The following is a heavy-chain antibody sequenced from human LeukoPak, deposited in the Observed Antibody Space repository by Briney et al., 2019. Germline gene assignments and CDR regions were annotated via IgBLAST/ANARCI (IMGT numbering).Heavy chain of an antibody. CDR3: ARAPSWGGLSSGSYYFDY. CDR1: VYTFTSYD. D-gene: IGHD6-19*01. J-gene: IGHJ4*02. CDR2: MNPNSGNT. V-gene: IGHV1-8*03. Sequence: GASVKVSCKASVYTFTSYDINWVRQATGQGLEWMGWMNPNSGNTGYAQKFQGRVTITRNTSISTAYMELSSLRSEDTAVYYCARAPSWGGLSSGSYYFDYWGQGTLVTVSS.